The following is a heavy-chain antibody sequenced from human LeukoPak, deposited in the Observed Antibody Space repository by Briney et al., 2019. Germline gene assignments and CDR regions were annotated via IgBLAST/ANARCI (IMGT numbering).Heavy chain of an antibody. D-gene: IGHD5-24*01. V-gene: IGHV1-69*13. CDR2: IIPIYGTA. Sequence: SVKVSCTISGGTFSNYTIVWVRQAPGRGLEWLGGIIPIYGTANYVEKVQGRFSLTAHESTATAYMELTSLTSDDTAMYFCATHTGGFNYWWFDIWGQGTLVTVSS. CDR3: ATHTGGFNYWWFDI. J-gene: IGHJ5*02. CDR1: GGTFSNYT.